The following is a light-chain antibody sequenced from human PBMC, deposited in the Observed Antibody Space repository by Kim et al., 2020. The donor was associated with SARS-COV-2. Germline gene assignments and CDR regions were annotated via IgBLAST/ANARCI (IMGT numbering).Light chain of an antibody. CDR2: SAS. J-gene: IGKJ5*01. CDR1: QTIGNY. V-gene: IGKV1-39*01. Sequence: SVGGRVTISCRASQTIGNYVNWYQHKPGKAPKLLIFSASNLQGGVPSRFSGSGSGTVFTLTISDLQPEDSATYSCQQTYSFSQITFGQGTRLEIK. CDR3: QQTYSFSQIT.